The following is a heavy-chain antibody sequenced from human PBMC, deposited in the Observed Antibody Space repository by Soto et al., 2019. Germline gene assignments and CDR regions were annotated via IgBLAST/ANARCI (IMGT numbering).Heavy chain of an antibody. D-gene: IGHD1-26*01. CDR2: VFPDDSDT. J-gene: IGHJ4*02. Sequence: GAEVKKPGESLKISCKGSGSSFTSYWIAWVRQMPGKGLEWMGIVFPDDSDTRYSPSFQGQVSFSADKSISTAYLQWSSLKASDTAMYFCARLGGGGTYFLDSWGQGTLVTVSS. V-gene: IGHV5-51*01. CDR1: GSSFTSYW. CDR3: ARLGGGGTYFLDS.